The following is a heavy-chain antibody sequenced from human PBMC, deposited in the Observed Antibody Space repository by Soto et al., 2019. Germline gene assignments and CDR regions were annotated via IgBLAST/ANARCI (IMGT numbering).Heavy chain of an antibody. CDR3: EKYGTSPAPGYYFDY. CDR1: GFTFSSSA. CDR2: ISGSGGST. Sequence: GGSLRLSCAASGFTFSSSAMNWVRQAPGKGLEWVSAISGSGGSTYYADSVKGRFTISRDNSKNTLYLQMNSLRAEDTAVYYCEKYGTSPAPGYYFDYWGQGTLVTVSS. J-gene: IGHJ4*02. V-gene: IGHV3-23*01. D-gene: IGHD4-17*01.